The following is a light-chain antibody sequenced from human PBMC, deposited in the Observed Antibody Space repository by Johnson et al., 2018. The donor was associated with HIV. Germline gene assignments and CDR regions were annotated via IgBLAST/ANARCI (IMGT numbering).Light chain of an antibody. Sequence: QAVLTQPPSVSAAPGQTVTISCSGSYSNIGSNYVSWYQQLPGTAPKLLIYDNDKRPSGISDRFSASKSGTSATLGITGPQTGDEADYYCGTCDISLRAGFFGTGTTVTVL. CDR1: YSNIGSNY. CDR3: GTCDISLRAGF. J-gene: IGLJ1*01. V-gene: IGLV1-51*01. CDR2: DND.